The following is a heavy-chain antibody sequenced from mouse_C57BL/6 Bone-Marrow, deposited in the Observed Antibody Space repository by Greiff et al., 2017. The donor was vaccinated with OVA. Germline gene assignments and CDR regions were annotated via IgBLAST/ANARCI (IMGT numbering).Heavy chain of an antibody. V-gene: IGHV1-59*01. CDR2: IDPSDSYT. J-gene: IGHJ2*01. CDR1: GYTFTSYW. D-gene: IGHD3-1*01. CDR3: ARRAFDY. Sequence: QVQLQQSGAELVRPGTSVKLSCKASGYTFTSYWMHWVKQRPGQGLEWIGVIDPSDSYTNYNQKFKGKATLTVDTSSSTAYMQLSSLTSEDSAVYYCARRAFDYWGQGTTLTVSS.